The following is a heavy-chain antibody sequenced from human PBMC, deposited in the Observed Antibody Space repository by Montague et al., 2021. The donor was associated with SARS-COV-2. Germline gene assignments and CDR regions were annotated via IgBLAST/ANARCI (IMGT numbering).Heavy chain of an antibody. CDR1: GFTFSSYS. J-gene: IGHJ6*03. V-gene: IGHV3-21*01. Sequence: SLRLSCAASGFTFSSYSMNWVRQAPGKGLEWVSSISSSSSYITYADSVKGRFTISRDNAKNSLYLQMNSLRAEDTAVYYCARDPALYYCYMDVWGKGTTVTVSS. CDR3: ARDPALYYCYMDV. CDR2: ISSSSSYI.